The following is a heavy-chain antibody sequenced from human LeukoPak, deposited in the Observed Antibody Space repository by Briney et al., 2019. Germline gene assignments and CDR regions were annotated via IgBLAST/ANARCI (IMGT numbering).Heavy chain of an antibody. V-gene: IGHV3-23*01. J-gene: IGHJ4*02. CDR2: ISGSAYNS. CDR1: GFTFSSYG. D-gene: IGHD1-26*01. CDR3: AKHSGSYFIYYIDS. Sequence: GGSLRLSCAASGFTFSSYGLSWVRQAPGKGLEWVSTISGSAYNSYYADSVKGRFTISRDNSANTLYLQMDNLRAEDTALYYCAKHSGSYFIYYIDSWGEGTLVTVSS.